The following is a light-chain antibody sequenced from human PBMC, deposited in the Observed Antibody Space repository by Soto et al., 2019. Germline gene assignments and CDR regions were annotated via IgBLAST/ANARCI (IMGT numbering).Light chain of an antibody. V-gene: IGLV2-14*01. J-gene: IGLJ3*02. CDR2: EVS. CDR3: SSYNSSSTRV. Sequence: QSALTQPASVSGSPGQSITISCTGTSSDVGGYNYVSWYQQHPGKAPKLMIYEVSNRPSGVANRFSGSKSGNTASLIISGLQAEDEDDYYCSSYNSSSTRVFGGGTKVTVL. CDR1: SSDVGGYNY.